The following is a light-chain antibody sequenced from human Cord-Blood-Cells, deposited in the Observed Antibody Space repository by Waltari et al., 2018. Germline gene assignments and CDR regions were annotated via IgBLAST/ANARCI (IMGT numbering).Light chain of an antibody. V-gene: IGLV2-11*01. Sequence: QSALTXPRSVSGSPGQSVTISCTGTSSDVGGYNYVSWYQQHPGKAPKLMIYDVSKRPSWVPDRFSGSKSGNTASLTISGLQAEDEADYYCCSYAGTDVVFGGGTKLTVL. J-gene: IGLJ2*01. CDR1: SSDVGGYNY. CDR3: CSYAGTDVV. CDR2: DVS.